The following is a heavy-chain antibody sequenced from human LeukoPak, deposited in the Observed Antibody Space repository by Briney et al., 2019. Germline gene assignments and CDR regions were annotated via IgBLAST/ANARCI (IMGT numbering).Heavy chain of an antibody. V-gene: IGHV4-59*01. CDR3: ARGNGYSGWFDP. CDR1: GGSMSSNY. D-gene: IGHD5-24*01. Sequence: SETLSLTCTVSGGSMSSNYWSWIRQPPGKGLEWIGYIYYSGSTNYNPSLKGRVTISVDTSKNQFSLKLSSVTAADTAVYYCARGNGYSGWFDPWGQGTLVTVSS. CDR2: IYYSGST. J-gene: IGHJ5*02.